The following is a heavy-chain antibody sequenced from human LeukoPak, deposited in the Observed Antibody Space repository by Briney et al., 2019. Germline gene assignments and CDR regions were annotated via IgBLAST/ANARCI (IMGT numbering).Heavy chain of an antibody. CDR1: GGTFSSYA. J-gene: IGHJ4*02. Sequence: SVKVSCKASGGTFSSYAISWVRQAPGQGLEWMGGIIPIFGTANYAQKFQGRVTITTDESTSTAYMELSSLRSEDTAVYYCARGRPKQDRNQFDYWGQGTLVTVSS. CDR3: ARGRPKQDRNQFDY. CDR2: IIPIFGTA. V-gene: IGHV1-69*05. D-gene: IGHD1-14*01.